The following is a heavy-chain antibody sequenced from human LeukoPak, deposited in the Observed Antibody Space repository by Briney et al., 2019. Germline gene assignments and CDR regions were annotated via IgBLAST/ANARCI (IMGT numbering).Heavy chain of an antibody. D-gene: IGHD3-22*01. CDR1: GDSVSSDSAA. CDR3: ARGSGYYDTGSFSFVDN. J-gene: IGHJ4*02. CDR2: TYYRSQWYI. Sequence: SQTLSLTCAISGDSVSSDSAAWNWIRQSPSRGLEWLGRTYYRSQWYIDYAVSVKTRITINPDTSRNQFSLELKSATPEDTGVYYCARGSGYYDTGSFSFVDNWGQGTLVTVSS. V-gene: IGHV6-1*01.